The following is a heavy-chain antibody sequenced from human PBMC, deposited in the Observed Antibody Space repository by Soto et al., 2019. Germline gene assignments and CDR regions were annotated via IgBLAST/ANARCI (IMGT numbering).Heavy chain of an antibody. CDR1: GGSISSGGYY. CDR2: IYYSGST. CDR3: ARDPVGGGRRQQGIDY. V-gene: IGHV4-31*03. J-gene: IGHJ4*02. Sequence: QVQLQESGPGLVKPSQTLSLTCTVSGGSISSGGYYWSWIRQHPGKGLEWIGYIYYSGSTYYNPSLKSRVTISVDTSKNQFSLKLSSVTAADTAVYYCARDPVGGGRRQQGIDYWGQGTLVTVSS. D-gene: IGHD2-15*01.